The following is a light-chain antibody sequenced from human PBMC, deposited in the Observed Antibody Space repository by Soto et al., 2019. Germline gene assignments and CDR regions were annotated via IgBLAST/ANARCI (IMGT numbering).Light chain of an antibody. J-gene: IGLJ3*02. V-gene: IGLV2-14*01. Sequence: QSVLTQPASVSGSPGQSITISCTGTGSDIGNYNYVSWYQQHPGKAPKLMIYGVSNRPSGVSNRFSGSKSDNAASLTISGLEAEDEADYYCSSYTSYTTLWVFGGGTKVTVL. CDR1: GSDIGNYNY. CDR2: GVS. CDR3: SSYTSYTTLWV.